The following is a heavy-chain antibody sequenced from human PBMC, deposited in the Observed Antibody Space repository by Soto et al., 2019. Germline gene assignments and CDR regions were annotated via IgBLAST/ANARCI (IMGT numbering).Heavy chain of an antibody. CDR3: ARRGATVRRDFDY. CDR1: CYTFTSYG. J-gene: IGHJ4*02. CDR2: ISAYNGDT. Sequence: AAGKVSCKASCYTFTSYGFSWVLRSRGQGLEWMACISAYNGDTNYAQKFQGRVTLTTDTSTRTAYMELRSLTSDDTAVYYCARRGATVRRDFDYWGQGTLVTVSS. D-gene: IGHD4-4*01. V-gene: IGHV1-18*04.